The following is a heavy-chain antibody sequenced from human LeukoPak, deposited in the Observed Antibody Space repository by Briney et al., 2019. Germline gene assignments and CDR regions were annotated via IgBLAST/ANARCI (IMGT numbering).Heavy chain of an antibody. V-gene: IGHV3-64*02. CDR1: GFTFSIYA. D-gene: IGHD3-22*01. CDR3: VRTDYYDSSGYYDDFDY. Sequence: GGSLRLSCAASGFTFSIYAMHWVRQAPGKGLEYVSGINKNGGSTYYADSVKGRFTISRDNSNNTLYLQMGFVRAEDMAVYYCVRTDYYDSSGYYDDFDYWGQGNLVTVSS. CDR2: INKNGGST. J-gene: IGHJ4*02.